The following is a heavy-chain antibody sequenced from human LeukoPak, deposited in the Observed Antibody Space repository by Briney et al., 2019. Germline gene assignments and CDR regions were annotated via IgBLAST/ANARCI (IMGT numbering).Heavy chain of an antibody. Sequence: SETLSLTCTVSGGSISSGYYWGWIRQPPGKGLEWIGSIYHSGSTYYNPSLKSRVTISVDTSKNQFSLKLSSVTAADTAVYYCARGRHFDNSDAFDIWGQGTMVTVSS. CDR1: GGSISSGYY. V-gene: IGHV4-38-2*02. D-gene: IGHD5-24*01. CDR3: ARGRHFDNSDAFDI. CDR2: IYHSGST. J-gene: IGHJ3*02.